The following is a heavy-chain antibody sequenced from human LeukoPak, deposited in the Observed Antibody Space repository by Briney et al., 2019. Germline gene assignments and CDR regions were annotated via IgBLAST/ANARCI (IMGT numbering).Heavy chain of an antibody. D-gene: IGHD3-22*01. Sequence: PSETLSLTCTVSGGSISSGSYYWSWIRQPAGKGLEWIGRIYTSGSTNYNPSLKSRVTISVDTSKNQFSLKLSSVTAADTAVYYCARGSPPYKYYYDSSGYYYGYWGQGTLVTVSS. CDR1: GGSISSGSYY. J-gene: IGHJ4*02. V-gene: IGHV4-61*02. CDR3: ARGSPPYKYYYDSSGYYYGY. CDR2: IYTSGST.